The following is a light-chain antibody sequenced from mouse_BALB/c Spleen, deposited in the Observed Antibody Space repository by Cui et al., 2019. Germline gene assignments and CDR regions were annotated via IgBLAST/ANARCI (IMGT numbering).Light chain of an antibody. CDR3: LQYDEFPYT. Sequence: DIKMTQSPSSMYAFLGERVTITCKASQDINSYLSWFQQKPGKSPKPLIYRANRLVDGVPSRFSGSGSGQDYSLTISSLEYEDMGIYYCLQYDEFPYTFGGGTKLEIK. V-gene: IGKV14-111*01. CDR2: RAN. CDR1: QDINSY. J-gene: IGKJ2*01.